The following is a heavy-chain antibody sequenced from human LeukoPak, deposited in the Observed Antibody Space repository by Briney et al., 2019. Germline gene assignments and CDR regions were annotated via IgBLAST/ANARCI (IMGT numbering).Heavy chain of an antibody. CDR2: IRSKSNSYAT. CDR1: GFTFSGSA. V-gene: IGHV3-73*01. D-gene: IGHD3-9*01. CDR3: TMYYDILTGYSTYYFDY. J-gene: IGHJ4*02. Sequence: GGSLRLSCAASGFTFSGSAMHCVRQASGKGLEWVGRIRSKSNSYATAYAASVKGRFTISRDDSKNTAYLQMNSLKTEDTAVYYCTMYYDILTGYSTYYFDYWGQGTLVTVSS.